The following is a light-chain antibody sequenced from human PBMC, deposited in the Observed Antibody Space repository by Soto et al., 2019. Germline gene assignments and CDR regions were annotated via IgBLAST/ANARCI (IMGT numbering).Light chain of an antibody. CDR3: QQYNDWPPWT. V-gene: IGKV3D-15*01. CDR1: QSVSSF. J-gene: IGKJ1*01. CDR2: GAS. Sequence: EIVLTQSPATLSLSPGERATLCCRASQSVSSFLAWYQQKPGQAPRLLIYGASSRATGTPDRFSGSGSGTDFTLTISSLQSEDFAVYYCQQYNDWPPWTFGQGTTVDIK.